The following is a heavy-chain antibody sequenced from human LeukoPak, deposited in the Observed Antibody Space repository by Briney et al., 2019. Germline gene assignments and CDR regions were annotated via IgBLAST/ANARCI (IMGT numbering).Heavy chain of an antibody. CDR3: AKLSSSWPAYYFDY. Sequence: GGSLRLSCAASGFTFSSYAMSWVRQAPGKGREWVSAISGSGGSTYYADSVKGRFTISRDNSKNTLYLQMNSLRAEDTAVYYCAKLSSSWPAYYFDYWGQGTLVTVSS. CDR1: GFTFSSYA. J-gene: IGHJ4*02. V-gene: IGHV3-23*01. CDR2: ISGSGGST. D-gene: IGHD6-13*01.